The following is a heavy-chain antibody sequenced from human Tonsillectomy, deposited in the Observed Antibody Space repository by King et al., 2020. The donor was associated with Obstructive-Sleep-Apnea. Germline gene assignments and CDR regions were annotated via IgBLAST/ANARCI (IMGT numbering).Heavy chain of an antibody. CDR1: GDTFTSFG. CDR2: ISTYNGNT. J-gene: IGHJ4*02. CDR3: ARGLSATVTPIPFDF. D-gene: IGHD4-17*01. Sequence: QLVQSGAEVKKPGASVKVSCKASGDTFTSFGISWVRQAPGQGLEWIGWISTYNGNTNYAQKWQGRGTMTTDTSTTTGYMGLRSLRSDDTAIYYCARGLSATVTPIPFDFWGQGTLVSVSS. V-gene: IGHV1-18*04.